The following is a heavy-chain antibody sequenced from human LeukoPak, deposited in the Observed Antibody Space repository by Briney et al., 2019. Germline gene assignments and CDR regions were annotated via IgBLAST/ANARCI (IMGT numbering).Heavy chain of an antibody. J-gene: IGHJ5*02. CDR1: GGSISSSSYY. CDR2: IYYSGST. CDR3: ASDEGSSSSWNFNWFDP. Sequence: SETLSLTCTVSGGSISSSSYYWGWIRQPPGKGLEWIGSIYYSGSTYYNPSLKSRVTISVDTSKNQFSLKLSSVTAADTAVYYCASDEGSSSSWNFNWFDPWGQGTPVTVSS. D-gene: IGHD6-6*01. V-gene: IGHV4-39*01.